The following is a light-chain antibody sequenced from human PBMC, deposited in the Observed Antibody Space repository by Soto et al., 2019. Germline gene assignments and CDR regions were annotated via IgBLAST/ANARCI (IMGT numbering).Light chain of an antibody. J-gene: IGLJ1*01. CDR2: EVT. CDR3: SSYTNINTRACV. V-gene: IGLV2-14*01. Sequence: QSVLTQPASVSGSPGQSITISCTGTSGDNGSYNRVSWYQQHPGKAPKLIIYEVTDRPSGVSNRFSGSKSGNTASLTLSGLQAEDEAEYYCSSYTNINTRACVFGTGTKLTVL. CDR1: SGDNGSYNR.